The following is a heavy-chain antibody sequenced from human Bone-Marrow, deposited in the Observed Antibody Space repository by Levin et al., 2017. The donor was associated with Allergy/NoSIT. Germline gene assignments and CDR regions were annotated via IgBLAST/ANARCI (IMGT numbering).Heavy chain of an antibody. CDR2: LTVSGGDT. CDR1: GFTFADYS. J-gene: IGHJ2*01. D-gene: IGHD5-24*01. CDR3: AKGGEIATLMMGYFDV. V-gene: IGHV3-23*01. Sequence: GGSLRLSCSASGFTFADYSMHWVRQGPGKGLEWVSALTVSGGDTYYADSVKGRFTISRDNSKNTLYLQMKSLRAEETATYYCAKGGEIATLMMGYFDVWGRGTLVTVSS.